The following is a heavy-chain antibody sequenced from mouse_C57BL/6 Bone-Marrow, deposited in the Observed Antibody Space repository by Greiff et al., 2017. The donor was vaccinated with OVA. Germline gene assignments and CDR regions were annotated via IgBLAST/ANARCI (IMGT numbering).Heavy chain of an antibody. CDR3: ARGYSYHYYAMDY. V-gene: IGHV1-69*01. CDR2: IDPSDSYT. CDR1: GYTFTSYW. Sequence: QVQLQQPGAELVMPGASVKLSCKASGYTFTSYWMHWVKQRPGQGLEWIGEIDPSDSYTNYNQKFKGKSTLTVDKSSSTAYMQLSSLTSEDSAVYYCARGYSYHYYAMDYWGQGTSVTVSS. D-gene: IGHD2-12*01. J-gene: IGHJ4*01.